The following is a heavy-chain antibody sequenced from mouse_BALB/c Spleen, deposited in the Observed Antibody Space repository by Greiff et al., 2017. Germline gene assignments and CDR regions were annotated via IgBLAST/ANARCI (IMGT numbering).Heavy chain of an antibody. CDR2: INPSTGYT. D-gene: IGHD2-2*01. J-gene: IGHJ2*01. CDR3: ARKGGYDRDYFDY. V-gene: IGHV1-7*01. Sequence: VQLQESGAELAKPGASVKMSCKASGYTFTSYWMHWVKPRPGQGLEWIGYINPSTGYTEYNQKFKDKATLTADKSSSTAYMQLSSLTSEDSAVYYCARKGGYDRDYFDYWGQGTTLTVSS. CDR1: GYTFTSYW.